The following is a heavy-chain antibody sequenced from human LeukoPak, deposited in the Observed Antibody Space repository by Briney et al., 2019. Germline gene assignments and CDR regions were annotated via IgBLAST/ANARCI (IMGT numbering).Heavy chain of an antibody. V-gene: IGHV4-39*01. CDR1: GGSISSSSYY. CDR3: ARHEAAYCGGDCYLRAFDI. Sequence: SETLSLTCTVSGGSISSSSYYWGWIRQPPGKGLEWIGTIYYRGSTYYNPSLKSRVTISVDTSKKQFPLKLSSVTAADTAVYYCARHEAAYCGGDCYLRAFDIWGQGTMVTVSS. CDR2: IYYRGST. D-gene: IGHD2-21*02. J-gene: IGHJ3*02.